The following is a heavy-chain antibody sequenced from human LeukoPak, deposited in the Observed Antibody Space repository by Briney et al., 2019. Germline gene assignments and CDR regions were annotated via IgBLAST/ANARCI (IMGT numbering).Heavy chain of an antibody. CDR1: GYTFTSYG. V-gene: IGHV1-18*01. J-gene: IGHJ5*02. CDR3: ARDLGTIFGVSDNWFDP. Sequence: ASVKVSCKASGYTFTSYGISWVRQAPGQGLEWMGWISAYNGNTNYAQKLQGRVTMTTDTSTSTAYMELSRLTSDDTAVYYCARDLGTIFGVSDNWFDPWGQGTLVTVSS. D-gene: IGHD3-3*01. CDR2: ISAYNGNT.